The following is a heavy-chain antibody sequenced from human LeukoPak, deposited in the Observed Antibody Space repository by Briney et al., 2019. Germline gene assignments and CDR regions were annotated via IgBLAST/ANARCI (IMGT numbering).Heavy chain of an antibody. CDR1: GYSFTSYW. J-gene: IGHJ4*02. V-gene: IGHV5-51*01. CDR2: IYPGDSDT. CDR3: ARRKVSSGCYGNYFDY. Sequence: GESLKISCKGSGYSFTSYWIGWVRQMPGKGPEWMGIIYPGDSDTRYSPSFQGQVTISADKSISTAYLQWSSLKASDTAMYYCARRKVSSGCYGNYFDYWGQGTLVTVSS. D-gene: IGHD3-22*01.